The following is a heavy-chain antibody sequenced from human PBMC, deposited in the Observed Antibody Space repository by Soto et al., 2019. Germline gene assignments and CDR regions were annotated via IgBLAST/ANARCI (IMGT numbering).Heavy chain of an antibody. V-gene: IGHV4-30-4*01. CDR2: IYYSGST. J-gene: IGHJ4*02. CDR3: ARSRGCSGGSCYSTRFDY. CDR1: GGSISSGDYY. D-gene: IGHD2-15*01. Sequence: SETLSLTCTVSGGSISSGDYYWSWIRQPPGKGLEWIGYIYYSGSTYYNPSLKSRATISVDTSKNQFSLKLSSVTAADTAVYYCARSRGCSGGSCYSTRFDYWGQGTLVTVSS.